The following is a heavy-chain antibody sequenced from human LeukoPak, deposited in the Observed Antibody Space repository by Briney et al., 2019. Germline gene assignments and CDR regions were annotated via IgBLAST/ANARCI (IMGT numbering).Heavy chain of an antibody. J-gene: IGHJ5*02. CDR2: TYYTSKWTG. CDR1: GDSVSSGSSS. CDR3: VRRAKGNSYFDP. D-gene: IGHD4-23*01. Sequence: SQTLSLTFAISGDSVSSGSSSWHWIRQSPSRGLEWLGRTYYTSKWTGDSALSVRSRIAITPDTSKNQFTLQLNSVTGDDTAVYYCVRRAKGNSYFDPWGQGTLVVVSS. V-gene: IGHV6-1*01.